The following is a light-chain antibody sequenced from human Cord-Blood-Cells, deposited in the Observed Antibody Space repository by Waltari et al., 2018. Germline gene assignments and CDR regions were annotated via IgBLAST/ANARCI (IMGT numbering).Light chain of an antibody. Sequence: EIVMTQSPATLSVFPGARATLPCRASQSVSSNLAWYQQKPGQAPRLIIYGASTRATGIPARFSGSGSGTEFTLTISSLQSEDFAVYYCQQYNNWPPYTFGQGTKLEIK. V-gene: IGKV3-15*01. CDR1: QSVSSN. CDR2: GAS. J-gene: IGKJ2*01. CDR3: QQYNNWPPYT.